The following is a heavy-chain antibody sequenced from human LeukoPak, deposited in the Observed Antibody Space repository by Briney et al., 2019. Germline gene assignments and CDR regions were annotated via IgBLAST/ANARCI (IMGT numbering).Heavy chain of an antibody. CDR1: GFTFSNYW. V-gene: IGHV3-74*01. D-gene: IGHD6-13*01. CDR2: INSDGSSR. CDR3: ASASSHRIAAGGDY. Sequence: SGGSLRLSCAASGFTFSNYWMHWFRQAPGKGLVWVSRINSDGSSRNYADSVKGRFTISRDNAKNTLYLQMNSLRAEDTAVYYCASASSHRIAAGGDYWGQGTLVTVSS. J-gene: IGHJ4*02.